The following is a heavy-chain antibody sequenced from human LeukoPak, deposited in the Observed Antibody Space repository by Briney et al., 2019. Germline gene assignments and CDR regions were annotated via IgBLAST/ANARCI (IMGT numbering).Heavy chain of an antibody. CDR2: ISGSGGST. D-gene: IGHD3-22*01. CDR1: GFTFSSYE. J-gene: IGHJ4*02. CDR3: AKEIYYDSTGPQY. Sequence: GGSLRLSCAASGFTFSSYEMSWVRQAPGKGLEWVSAISGSGGSTYYADSVKGRFTISRDNSKNTLYLQMNSLRAEDTAVYHCAKEIYYDSTGPQYWGQGTLVTVSS. V-gene: IGHV3-23*01.